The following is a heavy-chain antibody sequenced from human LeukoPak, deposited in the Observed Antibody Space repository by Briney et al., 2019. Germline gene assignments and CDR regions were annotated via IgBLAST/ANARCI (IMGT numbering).Heavy chain of an antibody. CDR1: GFSFSSYW. Sequence: PGGSLRLSCGASGFSFSSYWMHWVRRAPGKGLEWVSRIGNDGGSTTYADSVKGRFTISRDNSKNTLYLQMNSLRAEDTAVYYCAKDIVVVPAATSFDYWGQGTLVTVSS. D-gene: IGHD2-2*01. V-gene: IGHV3-74*03. J-gene: IGHJ4*02. CDR2: IGNDGGST. CDR3: AKDIVVVPAATSFDY.